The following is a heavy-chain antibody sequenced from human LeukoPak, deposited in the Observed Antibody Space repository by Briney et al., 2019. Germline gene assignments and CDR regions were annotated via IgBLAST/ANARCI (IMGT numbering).Heavy chain of an antibody. CDR2: INPSGGST. CDR3: ARDPTNADYYYYMDV. V-gene: IGHV1-46*01. CDR1: GYTFTSYY. J-gene: IGHJ6*03. Sequence: ASVKVSCKASGYTFTSYYMHWVRQAPGQGLEWMGIINPSGGSTSYAQKFQGRVTMTRDTSISTAYMELRSLRSDDTAVYYCARDPTNADYYYYMDVWGKGTTVTVSS.